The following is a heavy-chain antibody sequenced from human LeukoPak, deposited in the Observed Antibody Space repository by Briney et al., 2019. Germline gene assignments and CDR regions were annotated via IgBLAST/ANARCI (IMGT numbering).Heavy chain of an antibody. Sequence: GASVKVSCKASGYIFTGHYMNWVRQVPGQGLEWMGRINPKTGGTNYAQNFQGRVTMTRDTSISTTYMELSRLRPDDTAVYYCARVGDVLNDAFDIWGQGTMVTVSS. V-gene: IGHV1-2*06. J-gene: IGHJ3*02. CDR2: INPKTGGT. CDR1: GYIFTGHY. CDR3: ARVGDVLNDAFDI. D-gene: IGHD1-26*01.